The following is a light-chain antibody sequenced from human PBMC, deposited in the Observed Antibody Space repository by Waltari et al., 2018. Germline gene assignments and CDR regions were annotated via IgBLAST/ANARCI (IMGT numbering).Light chain of an antibody. V-gene: IGLV4-69*01. J-gene: IGLJ2*01. CDR2: LNSDGSH. CDR1: SGHSTYA. Sequence: QLVLTQSPSASASLGASVKLTCTLSSGHSTYAIAWHPQQPEKGPRYLMKLNSDGSHNKGDGIPDRFSGSSSGAERYLTISSRQSGDEAVYYCQTWDTGIHVLFGGGTKLTVL. CDR3: QTWDTGIHVL.